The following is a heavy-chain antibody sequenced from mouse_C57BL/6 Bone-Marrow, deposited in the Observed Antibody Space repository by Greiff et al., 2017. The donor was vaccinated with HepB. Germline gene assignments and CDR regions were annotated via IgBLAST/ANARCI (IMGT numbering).Heavy chain of an antibody. J-gene: IGHJ3*01. V-gene: IGHV5-9*01. CDR3: ARQRDDGRSGYAY. D-gene: IGHD1-1*01. CDR2: ISGGGGNS. Sequence: EVQRVESGGGLVKPGGSLKLSCAASGFTFSSYTMSWVRQTPEKRLEWVATISGGGGNSYYSDSVSGRFTFSRDNAKNTRYMQMSRQRSEDTALYYCARQRDDGRSGYAYWGQGTLVTVSA. CDR1: GFTFSSYT.